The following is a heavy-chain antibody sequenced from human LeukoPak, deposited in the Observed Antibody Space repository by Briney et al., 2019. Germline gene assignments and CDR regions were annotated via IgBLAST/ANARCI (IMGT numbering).Heavy chain of an antibody. Sequence: ASVKVSCKASGYTLTSHDTNWVRQPTGQGLEWMAWMNPNSGNTAYAQKFQGRVTLTRDTSISTAYMELSSLRSDDTAVYYCARAGVVVPAAIRLGWFDPWGQGTLVTVSS. CDR3: ARAGVVVPAAIRLGWFDP. D-gene: IGHD2-2*02. CDR2: MNPNSGNT. V-gene: IGHV1-8*01. J-gene: IGHJ5*02. CDR1: GYTLTSHD.